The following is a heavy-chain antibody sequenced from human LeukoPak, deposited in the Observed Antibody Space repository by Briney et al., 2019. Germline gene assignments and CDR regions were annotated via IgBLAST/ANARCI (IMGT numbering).Heavy chain of an antibody. Sequence: SETLSLTCTVSGYSISSGYYWGWIRQPPGKGLEWIGSIYHSGSTYYNPSLKSRVTISIDTSKNQFSLKLSSVTAADTAVYYCARAQEDYFGRRNSIWPRRSHKQQNNYWYFDLWGRGTLVTVSS. V-gene: IGHV4-38-2*02. CDR3: ARAQEDYFGRRNSIWPRRSHKQQNNYWYFDL. CDR1: GYSISSGYY. CDR2: IYHSGST. D-gene: IGHD3-16*01. J-gene: IGHJ2*01.